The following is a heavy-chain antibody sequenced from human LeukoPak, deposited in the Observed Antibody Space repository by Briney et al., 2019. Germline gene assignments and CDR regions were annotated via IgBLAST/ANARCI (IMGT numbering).Heavy chain of an antibody. CDR3: ARQEASIPFVS. J-gene: IGHJ4*02. V-gene: IGHV4-39*01. Sequence: SETLTLTCTVSRDSIRSRSHYWGWIRQPPGKGLEWIASIYYSGSTYYNPSLKSRVTISVDTSKNQFSLKLSSVTAADTAVFYCARQEASIPFVSWGERRILTISS. CDR1: RDSIRSRSHY. D-gene: IGHD2-21*01. CDR2: IYYSGST.